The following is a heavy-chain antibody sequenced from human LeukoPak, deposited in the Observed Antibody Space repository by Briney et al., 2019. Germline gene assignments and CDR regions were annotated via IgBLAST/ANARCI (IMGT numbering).Heavy chain of an antibody. CDR1: GYTFTSYG. CDR3: ARDPGSSSWSEYYYYYYGMDV. J-gene: IGHJ6*02. V-gene: IGHV1-18*01. D-gene: IGHD6-13*01. Sequence: ASVKVSCKASGYTFTSYGISWVRHALGQGLEWMGWISAYDGNTNYAQKLQGRVTMTTDTSTSTAYMELRSLRSDATAVYYCARDPGSSSWSEYYYYYYGMDVWGQGTTVSVSS. CDR2: ISAYDGNT.